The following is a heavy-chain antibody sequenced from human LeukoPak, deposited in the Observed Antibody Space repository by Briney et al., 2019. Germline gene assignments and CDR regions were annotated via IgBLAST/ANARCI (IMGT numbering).Heavy chain of an antibody. D-gene: IGHD1-26*01. CDR2: INHSGST. J-gene: IGHJ6*02. Sequence: SETLSLTCAVYGGSFSGYYWSWIRQPPGKGLEWIGEINHSGSTNYNPSLKSRVTISVDTSKNQFSLKLNSVTAADTAVYYCARVCVGRYYYYGMDVWGQGTTVTVSS. CDR3: ARVCVGRYYYYGMDV. V-gene: IGHV4-34*01. CDR1: GGSFSGYY.